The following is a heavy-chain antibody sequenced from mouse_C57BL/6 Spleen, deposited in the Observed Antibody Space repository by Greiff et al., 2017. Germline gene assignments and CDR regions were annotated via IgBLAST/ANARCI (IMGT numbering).Heavy chain of an antibody. Sequence: QVQLQQSGAELVRPGASVKLSCKASGYTFTDYYINWVKQRPGQGLEWIARIYPGSGNTYYNEKFKGKATLTAEKSSSTAYMQLSSLTSEDSAVYFCARQYGSSYWYFDVWGTGTTVTVSS. CDR2: IYPGSGNT. V-gene: IGHV1-76*01. CDR1: GYTFTDYY. J-gene: IGHJ1*03. CDR3: ARQYGSSYWYFDV. D-gene: IGHD1-1*01.